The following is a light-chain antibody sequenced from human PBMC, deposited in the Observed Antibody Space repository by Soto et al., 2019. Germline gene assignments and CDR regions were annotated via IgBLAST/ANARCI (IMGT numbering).Light chain of an antibody. CDR2: DVT. CDR3: CSYTGSYPWV. V-gene: IGLV2-11*01. Sequence: QSALTQPRSVSGSPGQSVTISCTGTSSDVGAYNYVSWNQQHTGKVPKLLIYDVTRRPSGVPDRFSGSKSGNTASLTISGLQAEDEADYYCCSYTGSYPWVFGGGTKVTVL. CDR1: SSDVGAYNY. J-gene: IGLJ3*02.